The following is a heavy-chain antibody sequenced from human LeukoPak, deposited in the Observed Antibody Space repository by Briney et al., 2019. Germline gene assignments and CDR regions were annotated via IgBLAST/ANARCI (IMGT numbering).Heavy chain of an antibody. V-gene: IGHV3-53*01. Sequence: GGSLRLSCTVSGFTVSSNSMSWVRQAPGKGLEWVSFIYSDNTHYSDSVKGRFTISRDNSKNTLYHQMNSLRAEDTAVYYCARRAGAYSHPYDYWGQGTLVTVSS. CDR2: IYSDNT. D-gene: IGHD4/OR15-4a*01. CDR1: GFTVSSNS. CDR3: ARRAGAYSHPYDY. J-gene: IGHJ4*02.